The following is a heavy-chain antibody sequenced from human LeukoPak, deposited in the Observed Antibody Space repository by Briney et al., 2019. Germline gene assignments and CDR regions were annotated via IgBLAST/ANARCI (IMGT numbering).Heavy chain of an antibody. CDR3: ARHLNYDILTGRAIDAFDI. D-gene: IGHD3-9*01. CDR1: GYGFTSYW. Sequence: GESLKISCKGSGYGFTSYWIGWVRQMPGKGLEWMGIIYPGDSDTRYSPSFQGQVTISADKSISTAYLQWSSLKASDTAMYYCARHLNYDILTGRAIDAFDIWGQGTMVTVSS. V-gene: IGHV5-51*01. J-gene: IGHJ3*02. CDR2: IYPGDSDT.